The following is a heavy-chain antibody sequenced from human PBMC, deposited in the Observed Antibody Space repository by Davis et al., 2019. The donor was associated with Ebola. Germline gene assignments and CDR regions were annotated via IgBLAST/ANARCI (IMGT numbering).Heavy chain of an antibody. Sequence: AASVKVSCKASGYTFTSYYMHWVRQAPGQGLEWMGIINPSGGSTSYAQKFQGRVTMTRDTSTSTVYMELSSLRSEDTAVYYCARGSNPEWLLLKGYYYYGMDVWGKGTTVTVSS. J-gene: IGHJ6*04. CDR1: GYTFTSYY. CDR2: INPSGGST. CDR3: ARGSNPEWLLLKGYYYYGMDV. D-gene: IGHD3-22*01. V-gene: IGHV1-46*01.